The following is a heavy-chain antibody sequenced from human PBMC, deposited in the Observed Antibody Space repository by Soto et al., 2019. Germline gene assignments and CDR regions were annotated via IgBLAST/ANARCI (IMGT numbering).Heavy chain of an antibody. J-gene: IGHJ6*03. D-gene: IGHD3-3*01. V-gene: IGHV4-59*08. CDR3: AGSGYSNYYYYYYMDV. CDR2: IYYSGST. CDR1: GGSISSYY. Sequence: SETLSLTCTVSGGSISSYYWSWIRQPPGKGLEWIGYIYYSGSTNYNPSLKSRVTISVDTSKNQFSLKLSSVTAADTAVYYCAGSGYSNYYYYYYMDVWGKGTTATASS.